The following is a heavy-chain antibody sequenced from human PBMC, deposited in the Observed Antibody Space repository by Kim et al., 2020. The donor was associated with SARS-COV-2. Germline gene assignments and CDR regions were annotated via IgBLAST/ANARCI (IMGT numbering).Heavy chain of an antibody. Sequence: ASVKVSCKASGYTFTDYGLNWVRQAPGQGLEWLGWLHTNTGNPTYAQGFTGRFVFSLDTSVSTAYLQISSLTTEDTAVYYCARDLIGDPYWYFDLWGRGTLVTVSS. CDR3: ARDLIGDPYWYFDL. V-gene: IGHV7-4-1*02. CDR1: GYTFTDYG. D-gene: IGHD7-27*01. CDR2: LHTNTGNP. J-gene: IGHJ2*01.